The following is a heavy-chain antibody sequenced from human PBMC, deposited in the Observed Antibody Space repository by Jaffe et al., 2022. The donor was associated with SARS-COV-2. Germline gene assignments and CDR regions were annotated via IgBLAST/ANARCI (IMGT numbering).Heavy chain of an antibody. Sequence: EVQLLESGGGLVQPGGSLRLSCVASGFPFSNYGMSWVCQAPGKGLEWVSTISFSGGGTYYADSVKGRFTISRDNSRNMLYLQMNSLRAEDTAIYYCAKVTSNSFDYWGQGTLVTVSS. D-gene: IGHD4-4*01. CDR3: AKVTSNSFDY. J-gene: IGHJ4*02. CDR2: ISFSGGGT. CDR1: GFPFSNYG. V-gene: IGHV3-23*01.